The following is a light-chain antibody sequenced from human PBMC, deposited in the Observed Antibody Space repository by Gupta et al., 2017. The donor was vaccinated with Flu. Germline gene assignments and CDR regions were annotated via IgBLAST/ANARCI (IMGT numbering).Light chain of an antibody. CDR3: QVWDSSSDHVV. V-gene: IGLV3-21*02. J-gene: IGLJ2*01. CDR2: DDI. Sequence: SYMLAQPPSVSVAPGQKARITCGGNNIGSKSVHWYQQKPSQAPVLVVSDDIDRPSGIPDRFSGSNSWNTATLTISRVEAGDGADYYCQVWDSSSDHVVFGGGTKLTVL. CDR1: NIGSKS.